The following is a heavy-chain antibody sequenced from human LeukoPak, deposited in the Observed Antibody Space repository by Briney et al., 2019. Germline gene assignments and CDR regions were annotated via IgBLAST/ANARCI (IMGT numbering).Heavy chain of an antibody. J-gene: IGHJ4*02. CDR2: ISGSGGST. D-gene: IGHD5-18*01. Sequence: GGSLRLSCAASGFTFSSYAMSWVRRAPGKGLEWVSAISGSGGSTYYADSVKGRFTISRDNSKNALYLQMNSLRAEDTAVYYCAKKLSAFYYFDYWGQGTLVTVSS. V-gene: IGHV3-23*01. CDR3: AKKLSAFYYFDY. CDR1: GFTFSSYA.